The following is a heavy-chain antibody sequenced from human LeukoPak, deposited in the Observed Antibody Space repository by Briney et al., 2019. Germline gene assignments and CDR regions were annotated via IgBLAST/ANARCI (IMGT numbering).Heavy chain of an antibody. D-gene: IGHD3-10*01. Sequence: SETLSLTCTVSGGSISSSSYYWGWIRQPPGKGLEWIGSIYYSGSTYYNPSLKSRVTISVDTSKNQFSLKLSSVTAADTAVYYCARGPYYPPYYFDYWGQGTLVTVSS. J-gene: IGHJ4*02. CDR2: IYYSGST. CDR3: ARGPYYPPYYFDY. CDR1: GGSISSSSYY. V-gene: IGHV4-39*07.